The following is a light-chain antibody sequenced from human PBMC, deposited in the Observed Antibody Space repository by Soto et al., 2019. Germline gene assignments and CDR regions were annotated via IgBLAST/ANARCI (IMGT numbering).Light chain of an antibody. CDR3: GSYRSSSTPYV. CDR2: EVS. J-gene: IGLJ1*01. Sequence: QSVLTQPASVSGSPGQSITISCTGTSSDVGGYNYVSWYQQHPGKAPKLVIYEVSNRPSGFSDRFSASKSGNTASLTISGLQPEDEADYCCGSYRSSSTPYVFGTGTKVTVL. V-gene: IGLV2-14*01. CDR1: SSDVGGYNY.